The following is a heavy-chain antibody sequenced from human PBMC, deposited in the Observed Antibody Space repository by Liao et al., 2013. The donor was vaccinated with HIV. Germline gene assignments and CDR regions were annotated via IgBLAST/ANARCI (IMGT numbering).Heavy chain of an antibody. Sequence: QVQLQESGPGLVKPSQTLSLTCTVSGGSISSSSYYWGWIRQPPGKGLEWIGNIYYSGSTYYNPSLKSRVTISVDTSKNQFSLKLSSVTAADTAVYYCARVDQYYDYWRGYENWFDPWGQGTLVTVSS. V-gene: IGHV4-39*07. CDR2: IYYSGST. CDR3: ARVDQYYDYWRGYENWFDP. J-gene: IGHJ5*02. CDR1: GGSISSSSYY. D-gene: IGHD3-3*01.